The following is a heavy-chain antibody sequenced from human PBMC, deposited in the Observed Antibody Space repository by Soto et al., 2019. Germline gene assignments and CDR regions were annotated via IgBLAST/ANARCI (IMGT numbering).Heavy chain of an antibody. V-gene: IGHV3-30*03. Sequence: GGSLRLSCAASGFTFSSYGMHWVRQAPGKGLEWVAVISYDGSNKYYADSVKGRFTISRDNSKNTLYLQMNSLRAEDTAVYYCARDGRYSSGWYSPGDYWGQGTLVTVSS. CDR1: GFTFSSYG. J-gene: IGHJ4*02. CDR3: ARDGRYSSGWYSPGDY. CDR2: ISYDGSNK. D-gene: IGHD6-19*01.